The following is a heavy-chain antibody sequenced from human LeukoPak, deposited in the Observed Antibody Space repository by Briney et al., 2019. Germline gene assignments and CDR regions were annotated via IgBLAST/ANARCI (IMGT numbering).Heavy chain of an antibody. J-gene: IGHJ4*02. V-gene: IGHV3-21*01. Sequence: GGSLRLSCAASGFTFSGYSMNWVRQAPGKGLEWVSSISSSSTYIYYADSVKGRFTISRDNGKNTLYLQMNSLRAEDTAVYYCATEKAIGYWGEGTLVTVSS. CDR2: ISSSSTYI. CDR1: GFTFSGYS. CDR3: ATEKAIGY. D-gene: IGHD5-24*01.